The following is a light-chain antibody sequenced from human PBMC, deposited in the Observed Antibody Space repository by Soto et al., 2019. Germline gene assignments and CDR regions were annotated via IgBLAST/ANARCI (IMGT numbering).Light chain of an antibody. CDR1: QPVSDK. Sequence: EVVMTQSPANLSLSPGAGATLSCWASQPVSDKLAWYQQKPGQAPRLLIYGASTRATGIPATFSGSGSGTETPIITRRVQAEDLVVYCWQHTETSITFGQGTRLEIK. J-gene: IGKJ5*01. CDR2: GAS. V-gene: IGKV3D-15*01. CDR3: QHTETSIT.